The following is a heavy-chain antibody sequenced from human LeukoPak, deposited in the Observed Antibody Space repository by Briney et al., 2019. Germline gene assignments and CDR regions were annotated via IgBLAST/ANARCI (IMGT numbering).Heavy chain of an antibody. CDR3: AKDTLRYFDWLDY. Sequence: GGSLRLSCAASGFTFSSYGMHWVRQAPGKGLEWVAVISYDGSNKYYADSVKGRFTISRDNSKNTLYLQMNSLRAEDTAVYYCAKDTLRYFDWLDYWGQGTLVTVSS. CDR2: ISYDGSNK. J-gene: IGHJ4*02. CDR1: GFTFSSYG. V-gene: IGHV3-30*18. D-gene: IGHD3-9*01.